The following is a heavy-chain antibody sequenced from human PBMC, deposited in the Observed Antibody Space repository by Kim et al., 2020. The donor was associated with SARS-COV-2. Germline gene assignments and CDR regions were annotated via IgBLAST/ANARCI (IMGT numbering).Heavy chain of an antibody. CDR3: ARDSGYYDILTGYYPNYYYGMDV. CDR2: IYSGSST. D-gene: IGHD3-9*01. V-gene: IGHV3-66*02. J-gene: IGHJ6*02. CDR1: GFTVSSNY. Sequence: GGSLRLSCAASGFTVSSNYMSWVRQAPGKGLEWVSVIYSGSSTYYADSVKGRFTISRDNSKNTLYLQMNSLRAEYTAVYYCARDSGYYDILTGYYPNYYYGMDVWGQGTTVTVSS.